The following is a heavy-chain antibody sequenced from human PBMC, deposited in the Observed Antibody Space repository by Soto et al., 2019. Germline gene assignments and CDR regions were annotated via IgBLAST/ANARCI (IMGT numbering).Heavy chain of an antibody. J-gene: IGHJ6*02. CDR3: ARGHSTDCSNGVCSFFYNHEMDG. D-gene: IGHD2-8*01. CDR1: GYSFTDYH. Sequence: GASVKVSCQASGYSFTDYHIHWVRQAPGQGLEWLGRINPKSGGTSTAQKFQGWVTMTRDRSISTVYMELTRLRSDDTAVYFCARGHSTDCSNGVCSFFYNHEMDGWSQGTTVTVSS. V-gene: IGHV1-2*04. CDR2: INPKSGGT.